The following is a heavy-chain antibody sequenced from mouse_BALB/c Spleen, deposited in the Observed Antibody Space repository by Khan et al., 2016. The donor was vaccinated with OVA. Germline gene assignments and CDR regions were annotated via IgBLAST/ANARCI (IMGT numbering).Heavy chain of an antibody. CDR2: IWSDGST. J-gene: IGHJ4*01. Sequence: VELVESGPGLVAPSQSLSITCTISGFSLTNYGVHWVRQPPGKGLEWLVVIWSDGSTSYNSALRSRLTISKDNSKSQVFLKMNSLQTDDTAVYFCARQPYYRYNIVDYWGQGTSVTVSS. D-gene: IGHD2-12*01. V-gene: IGHV2-6-1*01. CDR3: ARQPYYRYNIVDY. CDR1: GFSLTNYG.